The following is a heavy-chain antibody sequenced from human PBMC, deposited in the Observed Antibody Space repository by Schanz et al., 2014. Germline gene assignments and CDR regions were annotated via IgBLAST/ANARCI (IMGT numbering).Heavy chain of an antibody. D-gene: IGHD1-1*01. CDR2: LYTGGST. V-gene: IGHV3-66*01. CDR3: VRDAGRDGYNLAFDV. CDR1: GFNFGDYY. Sequence: DVQLVESGGGLVQSGGSLRLSCAASGFNFGDYYMTWVRQAPGKGLECVSVLYTGGSTFYAESVRGRFFISRDSSKNTLFLHMNSLRAEDTAVYYCVRDAGRDGYNLAFDVWGQGTLVTVSS. J-gene: IGHJ3*01.